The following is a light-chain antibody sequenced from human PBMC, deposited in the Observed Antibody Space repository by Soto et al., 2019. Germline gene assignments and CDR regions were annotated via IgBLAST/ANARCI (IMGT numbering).Light chain of an antibody. J-gene: IGKJ1*01. Sequence: EIVMTQSPATLSVSPGERAPLSCRASQSVSSYLAWYQQKPGQAPRLLIYDASNRATGIPARFTGSGSGTDFTLTISRLEPEDFAVYYCQQYGSSLSWTFGQGTKVDIK. V-gene: IGKV3-20*01. CDR1: QSVSSY. CDR2: DAS. CDR3: QQYGSSLSWT.